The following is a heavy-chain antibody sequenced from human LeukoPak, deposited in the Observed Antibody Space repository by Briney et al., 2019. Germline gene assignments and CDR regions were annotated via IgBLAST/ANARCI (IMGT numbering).Heavy chain of an antibody. Sequence: ASVKVSCKASGYTFTSYGISWVRQAPGQGLEWMGWISAYNGNTNYAQKLQGRVTMTTDTSTSTAYMELRRLRSDDTAVYYCARDSGGNYYYYGMDVWGQGTTVTVSS. V-gene: IGHV1-18*01. CDR1: GYTFTSYG. J-gene: IGHJ6*02. CDR3: ARDSGGNYYYYGMDV. CDR2: ISAYNGNT. D-gene: IGHD3-16*01.